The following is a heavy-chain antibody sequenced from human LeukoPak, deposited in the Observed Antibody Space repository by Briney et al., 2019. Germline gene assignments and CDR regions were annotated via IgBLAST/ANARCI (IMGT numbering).Heavy chain of an antibody. D-gene: IGHD5-18*01. J-gene: IGHJ4*02. CDR3: ARQAGWGYNSGAIDY. CDR2: IYYSGST. Sequence: SETLSLTCTVSGGSISSYSWSWLRQPPGKGLEWIGYIYYSGSTNHNPSLKSRVNMSVDTSKNQFSLNLTSVTAAGTAVYYCARQAGWGYNSGAIDYWGQGILVTVSS. V-gene: IGHV4-59*08. CDR1: GGSISSYS.